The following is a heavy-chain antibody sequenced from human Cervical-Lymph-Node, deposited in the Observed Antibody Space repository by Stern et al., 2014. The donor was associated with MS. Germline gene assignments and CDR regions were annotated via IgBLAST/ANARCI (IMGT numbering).Heavy chain of an antibody. V-gene: IGHV4-30-4*01. D-gene: IGHD3-9*01. J-gene: IGHJ5*02. CDR2: IYYSGNT. CDR3: ARTDILLIDH. CDR1: GGSIRSDDYY. Sequence: QVQLQESGPGLVKPSQTLSLTCTVSGGSIRSDDYYWTWIRQPPGKGLEWIGYIYYSGNTYYNPFLRGRVTISVDTSKNQFSLKLNSVTDADTAVYYCARTDILLIDHWGQGTRVTVSS.